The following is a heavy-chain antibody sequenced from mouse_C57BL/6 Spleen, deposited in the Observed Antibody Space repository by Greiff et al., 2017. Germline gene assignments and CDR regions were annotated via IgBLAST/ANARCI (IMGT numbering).Heavy chain of an antibody. D-gene: IGHD3-2*02. CDR1: GFNIKNTY. Sequence: VQLQQSVAELVRPGASVKLSCTASGFNIKNTYMHWVKQRPEQGLEWIGRIDPANGNTKYAPKFQGKATITADTSSNPAYLQLSSLTSEDTAIXYGALGSSGYCRWLAYWGQGTLVTVSA. V-gene: IGHV14-3*01. J-gene: IGHJ3*01. CDR3: ALGSSGYCRWLAY. CDR2: IDPANGNT.